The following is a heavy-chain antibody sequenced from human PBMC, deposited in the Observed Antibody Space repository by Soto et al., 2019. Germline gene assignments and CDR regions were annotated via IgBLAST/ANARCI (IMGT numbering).Heavy chain of an antibody. V-gene: IGHV1-69*13. CDR1: GGTFSSYA. Sequence: SVKVSCKASGGTFSSYAITWVRQAPGQGLEWMGGIIPIFGTANYAQKFQARVTITADESTSTAYMELSSLRSEDTAVYYCARDRGPSSGYYPYWFDPWGQGTLVTVFS. J-gene: IGHJ5*02. CDR2: IIPIFGTA. CDR3: ARDRGPSSGYYPYWFDP. D-gene: IGHD3-22*01.